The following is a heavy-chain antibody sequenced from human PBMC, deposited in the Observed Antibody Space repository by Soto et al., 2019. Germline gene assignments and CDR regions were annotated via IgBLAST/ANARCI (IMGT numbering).Heavy chain of an antibody. V-gene: IGHV4-61*01. CDR1: GGYLRGRTDC. CDR3: ARSYSSGWLLGPNWFDP. D-gene: IGHD6-19*01. CDR2: IYDRGST. Sequence: FETLSLTYTVSGGYLRGRTDCWSWVRXSPGKEMEWIGYIYDRGSTKYNPSLKSRVTISQDTSSNQFSLKLSSVTAADTAVYYCARSYSSGWLLGPNWFDPWGQGTLVTVSS. J-gene: IGHJ5*02.